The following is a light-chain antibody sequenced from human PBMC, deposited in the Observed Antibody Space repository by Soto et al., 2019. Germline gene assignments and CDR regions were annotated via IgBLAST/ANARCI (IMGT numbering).Light chain of an antibody. CDR1: SSDVGGYNY. V-gene: IGLV2-14*01. CDR2: DVS. J-gene: IGLJ2*01. CDR3: SSYTSSSTDVV. Sequence: QSALTQPASVSGSPGQSITISCTGTSSDVGGYNYVSWYQQHPGKAPKLMIYDVSNRPSGVSNRFSGSKSGNTASLTISGLQAADEGYYYCSSYTSSSTDVVFGGGTKLTVL.